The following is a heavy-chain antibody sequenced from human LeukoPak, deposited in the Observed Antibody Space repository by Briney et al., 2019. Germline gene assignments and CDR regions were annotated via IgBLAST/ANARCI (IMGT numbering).Heavy chain of an antibody. CDR1: GFTFSSYA. J-gene: IGHJ4*02. D-gene: IGHD3-22*01. Sequence: GGSLRLSCAASGFTFSSYAMSWVRQAPGKGLEWVSDISGSGGRTYYADSVKGRFTISRDNSKNTLYLQMNSLRAEDTAVYYCAKDPYDSSGYWYDYWGQGTLVSVSS. V-gene: IGHV3-23*01. CDR2: ISGSGGRT. CDR3: AKDPYDSSGYWYDY.